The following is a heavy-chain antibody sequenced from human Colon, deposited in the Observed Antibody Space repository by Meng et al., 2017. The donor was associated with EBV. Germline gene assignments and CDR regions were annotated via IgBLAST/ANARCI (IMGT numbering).Heavy chain of an antibody. Sequence: LQAAGPGLVKPSKTLSLTGTVAGGSNSMCDYYWSWIRQPPGKGLEWIGYIYYSGSTHYNPSLKSRVTISVDTSKNQFSLKVSSVTAADTAVYYCARQATGYCSGGSCYSGSIFDYWGQGTLVTVSS. CDR3: ARQATGYCSGGSCYSGSIFDY. V-gene: IGHV4-30-4*01. CDR2: IYYSGST. D-gene: IGHD2-15*01. CDR1: GGSNSMCDYY. J-gene: IGHJ4*02.